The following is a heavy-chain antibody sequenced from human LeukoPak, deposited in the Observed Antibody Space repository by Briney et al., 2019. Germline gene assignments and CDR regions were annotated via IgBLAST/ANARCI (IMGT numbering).Heavy chain of an antibody. J-gene: IGHJ4*02. Sequence: GGSLRLSCAASGFTFSNYAMSWVRQAPGKGLEWVSTTNSGGTTTYYAESVKGRFTISRDNFKNALYLQMSSLRVEDTAIYYCAKQSYARSLGEGGPGTLVTVSS. CDR2: TNSGGTTT. V-gene: IGHV3-23*01. D-gene: IGHD3-10*02. CDR3: AKQSYARSLGE. CDR1: GFTFSNYA.